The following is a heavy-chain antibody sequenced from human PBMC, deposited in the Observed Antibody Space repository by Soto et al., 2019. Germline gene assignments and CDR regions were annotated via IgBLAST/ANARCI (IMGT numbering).Heavy chain of an antibody. D-gene: IGHD1-20*01. CDR1: GFTFSGSA. V-gene: IGHV3-73*01. CDR2: IRSKANSYAT. CDR3: TRQLGRGYNWNDGGFFDY. J-gene: IGHJ4*02. Sequence: GGSLRLSCAASGFTFSGSAMHWVRQASGKGLEWVGRIRSKANSYATAYAASVKGRFTISRDDSKNTAYLQMNSLKTEDTAVYYCTRQLGRGYNWNDGGFFDYWGQGTLVTVSS.